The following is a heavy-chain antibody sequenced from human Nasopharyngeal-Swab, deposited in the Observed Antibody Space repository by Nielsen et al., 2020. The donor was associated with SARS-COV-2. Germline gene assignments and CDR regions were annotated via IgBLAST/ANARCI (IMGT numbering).Heavy chain of an antibody. J-gene: IGHJ5*02. CDR3: ARDNRPADIVVVPAAKPLYWFDP. Sequence: SETLSLTCTVSGGSISSGSYYWSWIRQPAGKGLEWIGRIYTSGSTNYNPSLKSRVTISVDTSKNQFSLKLSSVTAADTAVYYCARDNRPADIVVVPAAKPLYWFDPWGQGTLVTVSS. V-gene: IGHV4-61*02. D-gene: IGHD2-2*01. CDR2: IYTSGST. CDR1: GGSISSGSYY.